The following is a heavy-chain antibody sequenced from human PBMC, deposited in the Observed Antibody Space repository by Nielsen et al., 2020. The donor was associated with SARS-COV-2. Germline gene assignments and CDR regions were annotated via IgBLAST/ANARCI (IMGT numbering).Heavy chain of an antibody. CDR2: IYYSGST. J-gene: IGHJ6*03. CDR1: GGSISSSSYY. CDR3: ARGVADYYYYMDV. D-gene: IGHD2-15*01. Sequence: SETLSLTCTVSGGSISSSSYYWGWIRQPPGKGLEWIGSIYYSGSTYYNPSLKSRVTISVDTSKNQFSLKLSSVTAADTAVYYCARGVADYYYYMDVWGKGTTVTVSS. V-gene: IGHV4-39*01.